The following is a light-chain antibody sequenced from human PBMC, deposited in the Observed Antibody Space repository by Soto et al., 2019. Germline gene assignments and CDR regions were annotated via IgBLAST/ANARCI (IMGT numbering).Light chain of an antibody. Sequence: DVVMTQSPLSXXXXXXXXXXXXXXSSXXLLHITGETFLFWYLQKPGQSPQLLIYEVSTRVSGVPDRFSGSGSGTDFTLEISRVETDDVGIYYCMQSTQLPPTFGQGTRLEIK. J-gene: IGKJ5*01. CDR3: MQSTQLPPT. CDR1: XXLLHITGETF. V-gene: IGKV2D-29*02. CDR2: EVS.